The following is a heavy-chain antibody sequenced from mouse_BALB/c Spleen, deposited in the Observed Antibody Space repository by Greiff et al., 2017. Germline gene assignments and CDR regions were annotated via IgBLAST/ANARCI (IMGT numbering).Heavy chain of an antibody. D-gene: IGHD1-1*01. J-gene: IGHJ1*01. CDR2: ISYSGST. CDR3: AIYGSSPNWYFDV. CDR1: GYSITSDYA. Sequence: ESGPGLVKPSQSLSLTCTVTGYSITSDYAWNWIRQFPGNTLEWMGYISYSGSTSYNPSLKSRISITRDTSKNQFFLQLNSVTTEDTATYYCAIYGSSPNWYFDVWGAGTTVTVSS. V-gene: IGHV3-2*02.